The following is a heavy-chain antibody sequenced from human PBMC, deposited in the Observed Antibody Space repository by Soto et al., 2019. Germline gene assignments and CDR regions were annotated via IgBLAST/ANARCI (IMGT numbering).Heavy chain of an antibody. V-gene: IGHV4-30-2*01. CDR3: ARAGDSSGPVALGY. CDR2: IYHSGST. CDR1: GGSISSGGYS. Sequence: QLQLQESGSGLVKPSRTLSLTCAVSGGSISSGGYSWSWIRQPPGKGLEWIGYIYHSGSTYYNPSLKSRVTISVDRSKNQFSLKLSSVTAADTAVYYCARAGDSSGPVALGYWGQGTLVTVSS. J-gene: IGHJ4*02. D-gene: IGHD6-19*01.